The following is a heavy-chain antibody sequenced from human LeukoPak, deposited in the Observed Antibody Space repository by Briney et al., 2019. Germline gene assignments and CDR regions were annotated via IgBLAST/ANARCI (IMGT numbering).Heavy chain of an antibody. V-gene: IGHV3-23*01. J-gene: IGHJ4*02. D-gene: IGHD3-22*01. CDR3: AKGSYYDSSGYYYFDY. CDR2: ISASSSI. CDR1: GFTFSSYA. Sequence: PGGSLRLSCAASGFTFSSYAMIWVRQAPGKGLEWVSGISASSSIYYADSVKGRFTISRDNSKNTLYLQVNSLRADDTAVYYCAKGSYYDSSGYYYFDYWGQGTLVTVSS.